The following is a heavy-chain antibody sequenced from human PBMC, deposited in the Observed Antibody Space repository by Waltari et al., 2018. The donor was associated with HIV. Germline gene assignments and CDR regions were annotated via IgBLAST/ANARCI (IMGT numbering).Heavy chain of an antibody. J-gene: IGHJ5*02. D-gene: IGHD2-15*01. CDR1: GCSISSSSYY. Sequence: QLQLQESGPGLVKPSETLSLTCTVSGCSISSSSYYWGWIRQPPGKGLEWLGSIYYSGSTYYNPSLKSRVTISVDTSKNQFSLKLSSVTAADTAVYYCASTQGPLDIVVVVAATPRDNWFDPWGQGTLVTVSS. CDR3: ASTQGPLDIVVVVAATPRDNWFDP. CDR2: IYYSGST. V-gene: IGHV4-39*01.